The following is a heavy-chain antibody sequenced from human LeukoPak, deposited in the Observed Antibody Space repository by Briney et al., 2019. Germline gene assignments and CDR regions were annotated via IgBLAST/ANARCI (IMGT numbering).Heavy chain of an antibody. D-gene: IGHD6-19*01. J-gene: IGHJ4*02. CDR2: INHSGSS. CDR1: GGSFSGYY. Sequence: SETLSLTCAVYGGSFSGYYWSWIRQPPGKGLEWIGEINHSGSSNYNPSLKSRVTISVDMSKNQVSLKVNSVTAADTAVYYCARAQQSCWVSDYWGQGNLVTVSS. V-gene: IGHV4-34*01. CDR3: ARAQQSCWVSDY.